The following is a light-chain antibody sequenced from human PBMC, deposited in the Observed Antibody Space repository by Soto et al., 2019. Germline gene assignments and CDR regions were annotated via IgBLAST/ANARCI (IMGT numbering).Light chain of an antibody. CDR3: QAWDTITGV. CDR1: KLGDKF. CDR2: QDN. J-gene: IGLJ1*01. V-gene: IGLV3-1*01. Sequence: SYELTQPPSVSVYPGQTASITCSGDKLGDKFACWYQQKPGRSPVLVICQDNKRPSGIPERFSGSISGNTATLTINGAQAMDEADYYCQAWDTITGVFGTGTKLIVL.